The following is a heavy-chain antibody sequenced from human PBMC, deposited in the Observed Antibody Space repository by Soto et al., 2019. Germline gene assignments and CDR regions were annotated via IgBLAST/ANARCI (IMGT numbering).Heavy chain of an antibody. CDR3: ARDEGLGMDV. Sequence: PGGSLRLSCAGSGFTFSSYPMTWVRQAPGKGLEWVSSISGSGISTYYADSVKGRFTISRDNAKNSLYLQMNSLRAEDTAVYYCARDEGLGMDVWGQGTTGTVCS. V-gene: IGHV3-23*01. CDR1: GFTFSSYP. CDR2: ISGSGIST. J-gene: IGHJ6*02.